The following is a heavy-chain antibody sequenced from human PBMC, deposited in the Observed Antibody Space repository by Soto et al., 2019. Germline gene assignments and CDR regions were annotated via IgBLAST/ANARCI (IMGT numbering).Heavy chain of an antibody. CDR1: GFTFSSYE. V-gene: IGHV3-48*03. J-gene: IGHJ6*02. Sequence: GSLRLSCAASGFTFSSYEVNWVRQAPGKGLEWVSYISSSGSTIYYADSVKGRFTISRDNAKNSLYLQMNSLRAEDTAVYYCASSSRYYYYGMDVWGQGTTVTVSS. D-gene: IGHD6-25*01. CDR2: ISSSGSTI. CDR3: ASSSRYYYYGMDV.